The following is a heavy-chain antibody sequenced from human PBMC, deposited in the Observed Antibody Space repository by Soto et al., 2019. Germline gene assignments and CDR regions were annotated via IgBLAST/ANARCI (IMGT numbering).Heavy chain of an antibody. D-gene: IGHD6-19*01. CDR1: GFTFVDYA. V-gene: IGHV3-9*01. CDR3: AKVGHSGFYQYYCDY. J-gene: IGHJ4*02. Sequence: EVQLVESGGGLVQPGRSLRLSCAASGFTFVDYAMHWVRPPPGKGLEWVSGIGWNGDAIGYADSGRGRFTISIDNAKSSLYLQMNSLTAEDTAFYYSAKVGHSGFYQYYCDYSGQGTLVTVSS. CDR2: IGWNGDAI.